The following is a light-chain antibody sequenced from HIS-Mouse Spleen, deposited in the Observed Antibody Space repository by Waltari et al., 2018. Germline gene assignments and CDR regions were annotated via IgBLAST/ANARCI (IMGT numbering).Light chain of an antibody. V-gene: IGLV2-11*01. CDR1: SSDVGGYNY. Sequence: QSALTQPRSLSGSPGQSVTLSCAGTSSDVGGYNYVSWYQQHPGNAPKLMIYDVSKRPSGVPDRFSGSKAGNTASLTISGIQAEDEADYYCCSYAGSYTGVFGTGTKVTVL. J-gene: IGLJ1*01. CDR2: DVS. CDR3: CSYAGSYTGV.